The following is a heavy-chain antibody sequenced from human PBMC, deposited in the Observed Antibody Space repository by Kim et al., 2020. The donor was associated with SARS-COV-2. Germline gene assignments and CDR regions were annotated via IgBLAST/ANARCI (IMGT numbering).Heavy chain of an antibody. D-gene: IGHD3-22*01. CDR1: GFTFSSYG. CDR3: AREYHHDSSGYYHRIFD. V-gene: IGHV3-33*05. Sequence: GGSLRLSCAASGFTFSSYGMHWVRQAPGKGLEWVAVISYDGSNKYYADSVKGRFTISRDNSKNTLYLQMNSLRAEDTAVYYCAREYHHDSSGYYHRIFD. J-gene: IGHJ4*01. CDR2: ISYDGSNK.